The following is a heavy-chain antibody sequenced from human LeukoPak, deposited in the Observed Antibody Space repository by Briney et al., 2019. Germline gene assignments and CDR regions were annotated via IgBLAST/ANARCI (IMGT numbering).Heavy chain of an antibody. CDR3: AKGPLSFGELLS. J-gene: IGHJ5*02. Sequence: GGSLRLSXAASGFTFSSYAMSWVRQAPGKGLEWVSAISGSGGSTYYADSVKGRFTISRDNSKNTLYLQMNSLRAEDTAVYYCAKGPLSFGELLSWGQGTLATVSS. CDR1: GFTFSSYA. V-gene: IGHV3-23*01. D-gene: IGHD3-10*01. CDR2: ISGSGGST.